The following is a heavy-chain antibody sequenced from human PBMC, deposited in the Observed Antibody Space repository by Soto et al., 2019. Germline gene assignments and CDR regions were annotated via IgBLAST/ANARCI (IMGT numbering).Heavy chain of an antibody. Sequence: GGSLRLSCVVSGFMFSSYWMTWVRQAPGKGLEWVANIKYDGSERYYVDSVKGRFTISRDNAKNSLYLQMNSLRAEDTAVYYWARDPNIVATITAIYYYYGMDVWGQGTTVTFSS. D-gene: IGHD5-12*01. CDR2: IKYDGSER. CDR3: ARDPNIVATITAIYYYYGMDV. V-gene: IGHV3-7*01. J-gene: IGHJ6*02. CDR1: GFMFSSYW.